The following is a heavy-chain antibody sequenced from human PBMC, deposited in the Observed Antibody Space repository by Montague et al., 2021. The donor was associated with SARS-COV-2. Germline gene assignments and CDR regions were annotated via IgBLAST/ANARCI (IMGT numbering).Heavy chain of an antibody. CDR1: GFSLSTSGMC. V-gene: IGHV2-70*01. CDR3: ARSYYDILTGYYMAFDY. D-gene: IGHD3-9*01. Sequence: PALVKPTQTLTLTCTFSGFSLSTSGMCVSWIRQPPGKALEWLALIDWDXDKYYSTSLKTRLTISKDTSKNQVVLTMTNMDPVDTATYCCARSYYDILTGYYMAFDYWGQGTLVTVSS. CDR2: IDWDXDK. J-gene: IGHJ4*02.